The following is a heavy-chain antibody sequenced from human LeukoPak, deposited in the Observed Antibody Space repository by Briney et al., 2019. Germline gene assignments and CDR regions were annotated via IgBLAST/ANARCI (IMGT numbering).Heavy chain of an antibody. CDR1: GFTVSSTY. Sequence: PGGSLRLSCAASGFTVSSTYMIWVRQAPGKGLEWVSIIYSGGTTYYADSVKGRFTISRDNSKNTLYLQMNSLRAEDTAVYYCARGTDILTGFDYWGQGTLVTVSS. V-gene: IGHV3-53*01. CDR3: ARGTDILTGFDY. CDR2: IYSGGTT. D-gene: IGHD3-9*01. J-gene: IGHJ4*02.